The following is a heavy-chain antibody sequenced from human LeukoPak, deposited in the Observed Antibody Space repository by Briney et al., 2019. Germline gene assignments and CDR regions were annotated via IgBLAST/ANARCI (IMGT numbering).Heavy chain of an antibody. CDR2: ISSSSSYI. Sequence: SGGSLRLSCAASGFTFSSYSMNWVRQAPGKGLEWVSSISSSSSYIYYADSVKGRFTISRDNSKNTLYLQMNSLRAEDTAVYFCAKNHYDTTGYSYWGQGTMVTVSS. J-gene: IGHJ3*01. CDR3: AKNHYDTTGYSY. CDR1: GFTFSSYS. D-gene: IGHD3-22*01. V-gene: IGHV3-21*04.